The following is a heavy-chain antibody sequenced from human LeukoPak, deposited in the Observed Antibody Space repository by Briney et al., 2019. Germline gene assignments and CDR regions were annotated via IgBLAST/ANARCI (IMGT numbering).Heavy chain of an antibody. CDR1: GFTFGDYA. Sequence: GGSLRLSCTASGFTFGDYAMGWFRQAPGKGLEWVGFIRSKAYGGTTEYAASVKGRFTISRDDSKSIAYLQMNSLKTEDTAVYYCTRDGGNEVSDYWGQGTLVTVSS. CDR3: TRDGGNEVSDY. J-gene: IGHJ4*02. CDR2: IRSKAYGGTT. D-gene: IGHD5-12*01. V-gene: IGHV3-49*03.